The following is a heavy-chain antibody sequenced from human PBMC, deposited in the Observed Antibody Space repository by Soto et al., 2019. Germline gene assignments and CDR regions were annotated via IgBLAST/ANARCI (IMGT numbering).Heavy chain of an antibody. CDR1: GYTFTSYG. V-gene: IGHV1-18*04. Sequence: ASVKVSCKASGYTFTSYGISWVRQAPGQGLEWMGWISAYNGNTNYAQKLQGRVTMTTDTSTSTAYMELRSLRSDDTAVYYCARDRFRLGESHYYYYCMDVWGQGTTVTVSS. CDR2: ISAYNGNT. CDR3: ARDRFRLGESHYYYYCMDV. J-gene: IGHJ6*02. D-gene: IGHD3-10*01.